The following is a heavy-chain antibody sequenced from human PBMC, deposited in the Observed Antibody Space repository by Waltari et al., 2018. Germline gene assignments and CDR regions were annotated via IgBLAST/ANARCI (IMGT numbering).Heavy chain of an antibody. CDR3: AKDYGDYSVYYYGMDV. D-gene: IGHD4-17*01. CDR2: INAGNGNT. J-gene: IGHJ6*02. Sequence: QVQLVQSGAEVKKPGASVKVSCKASGYTFTSYAMHWVRQAPGQRLEWMGWINAGNGNTKYSQKFQGRVTITRDTSASTAYMELSSLRSEDTAVYYCAKDYGDYSVYYYGMDVWGQGTTVTVSS. V-gene: IGHV1-3*01. CDR1: GYTFTSYA.